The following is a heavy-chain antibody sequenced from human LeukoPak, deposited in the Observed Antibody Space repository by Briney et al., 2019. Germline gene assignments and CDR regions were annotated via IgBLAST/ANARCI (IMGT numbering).Heavy chain of an antibody. D-gene: IGHD5-24*01. CDR3: ARTPIDAQMKGYRDGYNGAAFDI. Sequence: ASVKVSCKASGYTFTRYGISWVRQAPGQGLEWMGWISAYNGNTNYAQKLQGRVTMTTDTSTSTAYMELRSLRSDDTAVYYCARTPIDAQMKGYRDGYNGAAFDIWGQGTMVTVSS. CDR2: ISAYNGNT. CDR1: GYTFTRYG. J-gene: IGHJ3*02. V-gene: IGHV1-18*01.